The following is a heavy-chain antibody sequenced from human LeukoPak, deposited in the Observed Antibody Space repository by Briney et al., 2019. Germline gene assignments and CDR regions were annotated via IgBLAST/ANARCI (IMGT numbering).Heavy chain of an antibody. CDR1: GYTFTGYY. V-gene: IGHV1-2*02. Sequence: ASVKVSCKASGYTFTGYYMHWVRQAPGQGLEWMGLINPNSGGTNYAQKFQGRVTMTRDTSISTAYMELSSLRSEDTAVYYCARAYYYGSGSYFPGRWGQGTMVTVSS. CDR2: INPNSGGT. CDR3: ARAYYYGSGSYFPGR. D-gene: IGHD3-10*01. J-gene: IGHJ3*01.